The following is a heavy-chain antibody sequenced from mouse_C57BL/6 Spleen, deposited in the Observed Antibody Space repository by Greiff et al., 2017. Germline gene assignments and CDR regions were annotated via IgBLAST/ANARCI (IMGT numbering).Heavy chain of an antibody. CDR1: GYTFTSYG. Sequence: VQLQQSGAELARPGASVKLSCKASGYTFTSYGISWVKQRTGQGLEWIGEIYPRSGNTYSNEKFKGKATLTADKSSSTAYMELRSLTSEDSAVYFCARSFPLYAMDYWGQGTSVTVSS. CDR2: IYPRSGNT. V-gene: IGHV1-81*01. CDR3: ARSFPLYAMDY. J-gene: IGHJ4*01.